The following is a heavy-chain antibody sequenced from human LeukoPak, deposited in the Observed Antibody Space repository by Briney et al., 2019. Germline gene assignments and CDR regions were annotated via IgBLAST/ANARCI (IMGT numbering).Heavy chain of an antibody. J-gene: IGHJ4*02. Sequence: GGSLRLSCAASGFTFSSYGMHWVRQAPGKGLEWVAVIWYDGSNKYYADSVKGRFTISRDNSRNTLYLQMNSLRTEDTAVYYCARGDDYGDYGSGYYFDYWGQGTLVTVSS. CDR1: GFTFSSYG. CDR2: IWYDGSNK. CDR3: ARGDDYGDYGSGYYFDY. V-gene: IGHV3-30*19. D-gene: IGHD4-17*01.